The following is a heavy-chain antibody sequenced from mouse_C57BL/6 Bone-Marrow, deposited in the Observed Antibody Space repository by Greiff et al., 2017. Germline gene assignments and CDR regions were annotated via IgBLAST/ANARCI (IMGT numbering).Heavy chain of an antibody. Sequence: VQLKQSGAELVRPGASVKLSCTASGFNIKDDYMHWVKQRPEQGLEWIGWIDPENGDTEYASKFQGKATISADTSSNTAYLQLSSLTSEDTAVYYGTTPSLDYYAMDYWGQGTSVTVSS. CDR3: TTPSLDYYAMDY. CDR2: IDPENGDT. CDR1: GFNIKDDY. J-gene: IGHJ4*01. V-gene: IGHV14-4*01.